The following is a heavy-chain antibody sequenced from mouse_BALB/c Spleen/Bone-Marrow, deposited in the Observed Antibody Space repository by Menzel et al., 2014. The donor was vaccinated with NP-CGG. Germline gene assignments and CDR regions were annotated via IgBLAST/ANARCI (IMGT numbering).Heavy chain of an antibody. D-gene: IGHD1-1*01. Sequence: QVQQQQPGPELVRPGVSVKISCKGSGYTFTDYAMHWVEQSHAKSLEWIGVMSAYSGNTNYNQKFKGKATMTVDKSSSTAYMELARLTSEDSAIYYCARRGYGSSPLDYWGQGTPLTGSS. CDR3: ARRGYGSSPLDY. CDR2: MSAYSGNT. CDR1: GYTFTDYA. J-gene: IGHJ2*01. V-gene: IGHV1-67*01.